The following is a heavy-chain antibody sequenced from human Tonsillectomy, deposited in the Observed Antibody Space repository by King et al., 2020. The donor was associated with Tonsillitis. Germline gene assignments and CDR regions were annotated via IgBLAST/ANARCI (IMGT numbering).Heavy chain of an antibody. CDR1: GFTFTSYG. CDR3: ETTGWIDVLSDF. V-gene: IGHV3-30*03. CDR2: IPYDGNKK. D-gene: IGHD1-14*01. Sequence: VQLVESGGGVVQLGGSLRLSCAASGFTFTSYGMHWVRQAPGKGLEWVALIPYDGNKKYYADSVKGRFTISRDNSKNTLYLQMNSLRTEDTAVYYCETTGWIDVLSDFWGQGTLVTVSS. J-gene: IGHJ4*02.